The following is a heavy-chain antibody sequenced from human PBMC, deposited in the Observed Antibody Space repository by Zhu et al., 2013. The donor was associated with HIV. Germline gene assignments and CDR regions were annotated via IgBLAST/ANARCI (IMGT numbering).Heavy chain of an antibody. V-gene: IGHV1-2*02. CDR3: ARDLGVTAAGYYFDY. J-gene: IGHJ4*02. Sequence: QVQLVQSGAEVKKPGASVKVSCKASGYTFTGHYIHWVRQAPGQGLEWMGWFSPYGGATNYAQKFQGRVSMTGDTTIHTAYMQLNRLVYDDTAVYYCARDLGVTAAGYYFDYWGQGTLVTVSS. CDR1: GYTFTGHY. D-gene: IGHD6-13*01. CDR2: FSPYGGAT.